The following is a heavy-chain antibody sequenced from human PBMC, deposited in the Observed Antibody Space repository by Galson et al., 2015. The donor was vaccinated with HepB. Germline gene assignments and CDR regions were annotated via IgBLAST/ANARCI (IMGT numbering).Heavy chain of an antibody. CDR3: AREGLRYFDWLLPLDY. CDR2: ISSSSSYT. Sequence: SLRLSCAASGFTFSDYYMSWIRQAPGKGLEWVSYISSSSSYTNYADSVKGRFTISRDNAKNSLYLQMNSLRAEDTAVYYCAREGLRYFDWLLPLDYWGQGTLVTVSS. V-gene: IGHV3-11*06. CDR1: GFTFSDYY. D-gene: IGHD3-9*01. J-gene: IGHJ4*02.